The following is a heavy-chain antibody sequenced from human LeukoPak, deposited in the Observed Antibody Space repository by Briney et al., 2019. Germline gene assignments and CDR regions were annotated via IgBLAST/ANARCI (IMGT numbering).Heavy chain of an antibody. Sequence: SQTLSLTCAISGDSVSSNSAAWNWIRQSPSRVLEWLGRTYYRSKWYNDYAVSVKSRITINPDTSKNQFSLQLNSVTPEDTAVYYCARERTLWLHPLGYFDYWGQGTLVTVSS. CDR3: ARERTLWLHPLGYFDY. D-gene: IGHD5-24*01. CDR2: TYYRSKWYN. V-gene: IGHV6-1*01. J-gene: IGHJ4*02. CDR1: GDSVSSNSAA.